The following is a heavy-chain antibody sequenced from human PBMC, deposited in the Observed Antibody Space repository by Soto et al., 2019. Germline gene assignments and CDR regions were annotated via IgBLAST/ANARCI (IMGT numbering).Heavy chain of an antibody. CDR1: GASLNTYS. Sequence: SETLSLTCTVSGASLNTYSWSWIRQPAGKGLEWIGRIYTSASTNYNPSPKGRLTLSVDTSKNQVSLKLTSVNAADTAIYYCEKDRAEGYNFYSGMDVWGQGATVTVSS. CDR2: IYTSAST. V-gene: IGHV4-4*07. CDR3: EKDRAEGYNFYSGMDV. J-gene: IGHJ6*02.